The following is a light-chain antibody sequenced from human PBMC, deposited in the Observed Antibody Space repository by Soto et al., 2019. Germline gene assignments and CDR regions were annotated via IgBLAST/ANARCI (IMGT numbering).Light chain of an antibody. CDR1: SSDVGGYNY. J-gene: IGLJ2*01. Sequence: QSALTQPPSASGSPGQSVTISCTGTSSDVGGYNYVSWYQQHPGKAPKVMIYEDNKRPSGVPDRFSGSKSGNTASLTVSGLQAEDEADYYCSSYAGSNSVLFGGGTKVTVL. CDR2: EDN. V-gene: IGLV2-8*01. CDR3: SSYAGSNSVL.